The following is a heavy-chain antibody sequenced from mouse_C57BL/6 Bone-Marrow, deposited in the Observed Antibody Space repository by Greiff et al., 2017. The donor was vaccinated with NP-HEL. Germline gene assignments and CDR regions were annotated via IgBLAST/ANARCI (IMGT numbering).Heavy chain of an antibody. CDR3: ARDYVYAMDY. CDR2: INPSSGYT. D-gene: IGHD1-1*01. J-gene: IGHJ4*01. CDR1: GYTFTSYT. Sequence: QVHVKQSGAELARPGASVKMSCKASGYTFTSYTMHWVKQRPGQGLEWIGYINPSSGYTKYNQKFKDKATLTADKSSSTAYRQLSSLTSEDSAVYYCARDYVYAMDYWGQGTSVTVSS. V-gene: IGHV1-4*01.